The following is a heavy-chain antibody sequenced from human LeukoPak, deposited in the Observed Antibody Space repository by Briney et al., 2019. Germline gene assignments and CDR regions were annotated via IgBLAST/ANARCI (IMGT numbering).Heavy chain of an antibody. V-gene: IGHV3-23*01. CDR3: AKDATASPYFHWFDN. CDR2: ISSGDRT. D-gene: IGHD3-9*01. CDR1: GFTFSSYA. Sequence: PGGSLRLSCAASGFTFSSYAMNWVRQAPGKGLEWVAGISSGDRTFHAESVKGRFTISRDKSKDTLYLQMNSLRAVDTAVYYCAKDATASPYFHWFDNWGQGTQVIVSS. J-gene: IGHJ4*02.